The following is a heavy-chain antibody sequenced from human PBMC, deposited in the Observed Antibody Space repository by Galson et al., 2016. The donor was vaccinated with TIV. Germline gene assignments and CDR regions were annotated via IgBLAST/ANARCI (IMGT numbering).Heavy chain of an antibody. V-gene: IGHV3-48*04. D-gene: IGHD4-23*01. CDR1: GFTFSSWH. CDR3: ARPGNYDGDRRGVFDL. J-gene: IGHJ3*01. CDR2: ITYTIATI. Sequence: SLRLSCAASGFTFSSWHMDWVRQAPGQGLEWISFITYTIATIYYAESVKGRFTVSRDNAKHSLYLQMNSRRAEETAVYYCARPGNYDGDRRGVFDLWVQGTMVTVSP.